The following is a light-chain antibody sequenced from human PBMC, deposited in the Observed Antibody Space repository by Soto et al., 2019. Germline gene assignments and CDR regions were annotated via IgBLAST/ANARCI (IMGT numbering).Light chain of an antibody. Sequence: QSALTQPASVSGSPGQSITISCTGTSSDVGSYNLVSWYQQHPGKAPKLMIYEVTKRPSGVSNRFSGSKSGTAASLTISGLQAEDGTDYYCCSYAGSSTYVFGTGTKVPVL. V-gene: IGLV2-23*02. J-gene: IGLJ1*01. CDR2: EVT. CDR3: CSYAGSSTYV. CDR1: SSDVGSYNL.